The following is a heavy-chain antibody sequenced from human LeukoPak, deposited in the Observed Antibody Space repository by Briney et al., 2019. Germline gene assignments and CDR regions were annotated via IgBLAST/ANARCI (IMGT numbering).Heavy chain of an antibody. D-gene: IGHD5-24*01. Sequence: GGSLRLSCAASGFTFSDYSMNWVRQAPGKGLEWISYIGIDSGNTNYADSVKGRFTISGDKAKNSLYLQMNSLRVEDTAVYYCARDYKYAFDNWGQGALVTVSS. CDR2: IGIDSGNT. J-gene: IGHJ4*02. CDR1: GFTFSDYS. CDR3: ARDYKYAFDN. V-gene: IGHV3-48*01.